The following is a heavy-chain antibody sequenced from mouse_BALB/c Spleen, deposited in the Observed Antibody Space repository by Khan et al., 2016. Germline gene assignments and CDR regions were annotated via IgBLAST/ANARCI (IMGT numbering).Heavy chain of an antibody. V-gene: IGHV9-3*02. CDR1: GYTFTNYG. CDR3: ARGGNFDY. CDR2: INTNTGEP. J-gene: IGHJ2*01. Sequence: QIQLVQSGPELKKPGETVKISCKASGYTFTNYGMNWVKQAPGKGLKWMGWINTNTGEPTYAEEFKGRFAFSLETSASTAYLQINNLRNEDTATDVCARGGNFDYWGQGTTLTVSS.